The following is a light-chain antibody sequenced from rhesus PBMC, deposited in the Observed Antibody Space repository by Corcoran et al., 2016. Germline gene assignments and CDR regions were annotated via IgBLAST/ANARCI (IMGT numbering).Light chain of an antibody. CDR2: GAS. J-gene: IGKJ1*01. CDR3: QQSSNLWT. Sequence: ETVVTQSPATLSLSPGERATLSCRASQSVGSYLAWYPQKPGQAPRPLMYGASSRATGIPDRFSGSGSGTDFTLTISSLEPEDVGVYYCQQSSNLWTFGQGTKVEIK. CDR1: QSVGSY. V-gene: IGKV3-24*04.